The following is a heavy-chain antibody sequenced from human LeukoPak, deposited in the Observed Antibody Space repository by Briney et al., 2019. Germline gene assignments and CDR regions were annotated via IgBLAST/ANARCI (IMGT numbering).Heavy chain of an antibody. Sequence: SETLSLTCTVSGGSISSYYWSWIRQPPGKGLEWIGYIYYSGSTNYNPSLKSRVTISVDTSKNQFSLKLSSVTAADTAVYYCARDNIEYSSSDHYNYMDVWGKGTTVTVSS. V-gene: IGHV4-59*01. D-gene: IGHD6-6*01. CDR2: IYYSGST. CDR1: GGSISSYY. CDR3: ARDNIEYSSSDHYNYMDV. J-gene: IGHJ6*03.